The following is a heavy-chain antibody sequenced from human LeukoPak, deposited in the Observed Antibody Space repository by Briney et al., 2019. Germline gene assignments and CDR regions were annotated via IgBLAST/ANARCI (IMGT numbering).Heavy chain of an antibody. V-gene: IGHV3-48*02. J-gene: IGHJ4*02. D-gene: IGHD3-16*02. CDR1: GFTFSSYT. CDR3: ARDLPVRLGELSWIFDY. CDR2: ISSSGSTI. Sequence: GGSLRLSCAASGFTFSSYTMNWVRQAPGKGLEWLSYISSSGSTIYYADSVKGRFTISRDNAKNSLYLQMNSLRDEDTAVYYCARDLPVRLGELSWIFDYWGQGTLVTVSS.